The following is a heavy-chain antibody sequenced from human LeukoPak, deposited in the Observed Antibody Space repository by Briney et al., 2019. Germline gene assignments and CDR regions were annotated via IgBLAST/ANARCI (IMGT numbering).Heavy chain of an antibody. V-gene: IGHV3-30*18. CDR1: GFTFSSFG. D-gene: IGHD6-13*01. Sequence: GRSLRLSCAVSGFTFSSFGMQWVRHAPGKGLEWVALISYDGSNKHYADSVKGRFTISRDNSKNTLYLQMNGLRPEDTAVYYCAKDGAGSWFGEATWGQGTLVTVSS. J-gene: IGHJ5*02. CDR2: ISYDGSNK. CDR3: AKDGAGSWFGEAT.